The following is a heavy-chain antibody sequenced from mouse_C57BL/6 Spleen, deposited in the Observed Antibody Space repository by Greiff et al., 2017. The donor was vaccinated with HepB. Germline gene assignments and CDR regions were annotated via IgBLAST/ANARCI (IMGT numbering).Heavy chain of an antibody. V-gene: IGHV10-1*01. D-gene: IGHD1-1*01. CDR1: GFSFNTYA. CDR2: IRSKSNNYAT. CDR3: VRPSSNWYFDV. J-gene: IGHJ1*03. Sequence: EVQLQESGGGLVQPKGSLKLSCAASGFSFNTYAMNWVRQAPGKGLEWVARIRSKSNNYATYYADSVKDRFTISRDDSESMLYLQMNNLKTEDTAMYYCVRPSSNWYFDVWGTGTTVTVSS.